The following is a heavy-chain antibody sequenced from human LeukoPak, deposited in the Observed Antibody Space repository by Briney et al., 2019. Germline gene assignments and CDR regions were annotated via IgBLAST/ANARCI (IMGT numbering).Heavy chain of an antibody. D-gene: IGHD4-17*01. CDR2: ISGSGSST. CDR3: AKDPLPSAVTTRTEPDY. Sequence: PGGSLRLSCAASGFTFSSYAMSWVHQAPGKGLEWVSVISGSGSSTNYADSVKGRFTISRDNSKNTLYLQMNSLRAEDTAVYYCAKDPLPSAVTTRTEPDYWGQGTLVTVSS. CDR1: GFTFSSYA. J-gene: IGHJ4*02. V-gene: IGHV3-23*01.